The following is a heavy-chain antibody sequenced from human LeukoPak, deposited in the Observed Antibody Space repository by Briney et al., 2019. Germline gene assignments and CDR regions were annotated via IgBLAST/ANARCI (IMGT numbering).Heavy chain of an antibody. CDR1: GFTFSTYT. V-gene: IGHV3-21*01. Sequence: GGSLRLSCAASGFTFSTYTMTWVRQAPGKGLEWVSIISGSGGVTYYADSVKGRFTISRDNAKNSLYLQMNSLRAEDTAVYYCARTYNSGWWADYWGQGTLVTVSS. D-gene: IGHD6-19*01. CDR3: ARTYNSGWWADY. J-gene: IGHJ4*02. CDR2: ISGSGGVT.